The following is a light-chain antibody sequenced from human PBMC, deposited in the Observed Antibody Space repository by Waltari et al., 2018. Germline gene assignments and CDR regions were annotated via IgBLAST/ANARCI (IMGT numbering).Light chain of an antibody. CDR1: SGHTSNI. Sequence: QLVLTQSPSASASLGASVRLTCTLDSGHTSNIIAWHQQQPEKGPRYLMKVNSAGSNSKGDEIPDRFSGSGSGAGRYLTIANVQAEDEADYYCQTGGQGTWVFGGGTKLTVL. J-gene: IGLJ3*02. CDR3: QTGGQGTWV. CDR2: VNSAGSN. V-gene: IGLV4-69*01.